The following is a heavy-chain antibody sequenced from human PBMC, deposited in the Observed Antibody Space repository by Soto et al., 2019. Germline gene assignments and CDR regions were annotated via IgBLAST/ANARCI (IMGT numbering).Heavy chain of an antibody. D-gene: IGHD2-15*01. J-gene: IGHJ5*02. Sequence: QVQLVQSGAEVKKPGSSVKVSCKASGGTFSSYAISCVRQAPGQGLEWMGGIIPIFGTANYAQKFQGRVTITADESTSTAYMELSSLRSEDTAVYYCARGYCSGGSCYPLYNWFDPWGQGTLVTVSS. CDR2: IIPIFGTA. CDR1: GGTFSSYA. V-gene: IGHV1-69*12. CDR3: ARGYCSGGSCYPLYNWFDP.